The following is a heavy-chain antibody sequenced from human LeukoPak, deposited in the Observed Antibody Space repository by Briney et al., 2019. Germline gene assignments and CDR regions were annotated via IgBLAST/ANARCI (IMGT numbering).Heavy chain of an antibody. V-gene: IGHV1-69*13. CDR1: GGTFSSYA. CDR3: ARALSPVLLDAGFDY. J-gene: IGHJ4*02. CDR2: IIPIFGTA. D-gene: IGHD3/OR15-3a*01. Sequence: ASVKVSCKASGGTFSSYAISWVRQAPGQGLEWMGGIIPIFGTANYAQKFQGRVTITADESTSTAYMELSSLRSEDTAVYYCARALSPVLLDAGFDYWGQGTLVTVSS.